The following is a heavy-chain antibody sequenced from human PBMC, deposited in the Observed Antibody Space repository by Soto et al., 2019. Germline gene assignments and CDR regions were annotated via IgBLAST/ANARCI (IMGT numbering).Heavy chain of an antibody. Sequence: QVQLQVSGPGLVKPSGTLSLTCAVSGVSISSHDWWTWVRRPPGKGLDGIGESHQSWNPNYDSSLESRVTISVDKSKNQFSLKLTSVTVADTAVYYCATRDSSRFYWGQGTLVTVSS. CDR2: SHQSWNP. J-gene: IGHJ4*02. D-gene: IGHD6-13*01. V-gene: IGHV4-4*02. CDR3: ATRDSSRFY. CDR1: GVSISSHDW.